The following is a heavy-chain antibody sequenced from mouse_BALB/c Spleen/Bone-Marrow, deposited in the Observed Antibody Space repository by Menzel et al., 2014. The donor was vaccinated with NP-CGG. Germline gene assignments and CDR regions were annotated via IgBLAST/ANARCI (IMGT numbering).Heavy chain of an antibody. D-gene: IGHD2-14*01. CDR3: ARSLYYRYDGFAY. Sequence: VHLVESGAELVRPGSSVKISCKASGYAFSSYWMNWVKQRPGQGLEWIGQIYPGDGDTNYNGKFKGKATLTADKSSSTAYMQLSSLTPEDSAVYFCARSLYYRYDGFAYWGQGTLVTVSA. V-gene: IGHV1-80*01. CDR1: GYAFSSYW. J-gene: IGHJ3*01. CDR2: IYPGDGDT.